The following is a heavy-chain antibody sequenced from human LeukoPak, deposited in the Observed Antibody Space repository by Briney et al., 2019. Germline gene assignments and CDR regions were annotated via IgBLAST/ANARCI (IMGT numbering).Heavy chain of an antibody. D-gene: IGHD3-22*01. J-gene: IGHJ4*02. CDR3: AKRGVVIRVILVGFHKEAYYFDS. V-gene: IGHV3-23*01. CDR2: ISDSGGRT. CDR1: GITLSNYR. Sequence: GGSLRLSCAVSGITLSNYRMSWVRQAPGKGLEWVAGISDSGGRTNYADSVKGRFTISRDNPKNTLYLQMNSLRAEDTAVYFCAKRGVVIRVILVGFHKEAYYFDSWGQGALVTVSS.